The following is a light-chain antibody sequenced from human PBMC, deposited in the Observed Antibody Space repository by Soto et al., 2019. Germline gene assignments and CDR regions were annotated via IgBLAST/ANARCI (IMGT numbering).Light chain of an antibody. J-gene: IGKJ1*01. CDR1: QSVSTS. CDR2: DAA. V-gene: IGKV3-11*01. Sequence: IVLTQSPVTLALSPGERAVLSCRASQSVSTSLAWYQHKPSQAPRLFIYDAAKRAPGIPARFSGSGSGTDFTLTISSLEPEDIAVYYCQVGDVWRSFGPGTKVDIK. CDR3: QVGDVWRS.